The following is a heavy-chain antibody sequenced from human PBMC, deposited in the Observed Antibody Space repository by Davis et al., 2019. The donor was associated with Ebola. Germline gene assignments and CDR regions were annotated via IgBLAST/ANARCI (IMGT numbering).Heavy chain of an antibody. Sequence: MPSETLSLTCAVYGGSFSGYYWSWIRQPPGKGLEWIGEINHSGSTNYNPSLKSRVTISVDTSKNQFSLKLSSVTAADTAVYYCARKGYYYGSGSYRYWGQGTPVTVSS. CDR1: GGSFSGYY. CDR3: ARKGYYYGSGSYRY. D-gene: IGHD3-10*01. J-gene: IGHJ4*02. CDR2: INHSGST. V-gene: IGHV4-34*01.